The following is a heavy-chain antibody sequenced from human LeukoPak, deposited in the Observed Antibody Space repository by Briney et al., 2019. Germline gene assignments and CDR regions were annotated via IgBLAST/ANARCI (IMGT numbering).Heavy chain of an antibody. CDR3: ARLTPDYGDYSPFDY. CDR1: GFTFSSYA. D-gene: IGHD4-17*01. CDR2: STNGGSR. Sequence: GRSLRLSCAASGFTFSSYAMHWVRQAPGKGLEYVSTNGGSRYYADSVKGRFTISRDNSKNTLYLQMNSLRAEDTAVYYCARLTPDYGDYSPFDYWGQGTLVTVSS. V-gene: IGHV3-64*04. J-gene: IGHJ4*02.